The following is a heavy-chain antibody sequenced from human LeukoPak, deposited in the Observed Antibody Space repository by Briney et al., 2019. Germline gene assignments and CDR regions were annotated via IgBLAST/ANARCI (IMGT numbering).Heavy chain of an antibody. CDR2: INTNTGNP. CDR1: GYTFTSYA. CDR3: ARVGWPHYYYYMDV. Sequence: ASVKVSCKASGYTFTSYAMNWVRQAPGQGLEWMGWINTNTGNPTYAQGFTGRFVFSLDTSVSTAYLQISSLKAEDTAVYYCARVGWPHYYYYMDVWGKGTTVTVSS. V-gene: IGHV7-4-1*02. J-gene: IGHJ6*03. D-gene: IGHD3-10*01.